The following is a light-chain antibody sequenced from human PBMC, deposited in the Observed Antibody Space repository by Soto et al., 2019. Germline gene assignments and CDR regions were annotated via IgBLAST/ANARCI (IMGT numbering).Light chain of an antibody. CDR1: QSLLHKNGYSY. CDR2: LAS. Sequence: IVMTQSPLSLSVTPGEPASISCRSSQSLLHKNGYSYLEWYLQKPGQSPQLLIYLASNRAPGVPDRFSGSGSGTDFTLKISRVEAEDVGVYYCMQALQTPATFGPGTKVDVK. J-gene: IGKJ3*01. CDR3: MQALQTPAT. V-gene: IGKV2-28*01.